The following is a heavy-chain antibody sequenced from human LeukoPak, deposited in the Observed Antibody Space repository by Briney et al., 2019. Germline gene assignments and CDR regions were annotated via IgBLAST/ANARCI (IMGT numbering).Heavy chain of an antibody. Sequence: GGSLRLSCAASGFIFSHYAMHWVRQAPGEGLQWVAFISYSGNNYYYAGSVQGRFIISRDDSKNTLYVEMNSLRLDDTAIYYCARGPRTSRSGAHFDYWGQGSLVTVSP. CDR1: GFIFSHYA. CDR2: ISYSGNNY. J-gene: IGHJ4*02. CDR3: ARGPRTSRSGAHFDY. D-gene: IGHD2-2*01. V-gene: IGHV3-30*03.